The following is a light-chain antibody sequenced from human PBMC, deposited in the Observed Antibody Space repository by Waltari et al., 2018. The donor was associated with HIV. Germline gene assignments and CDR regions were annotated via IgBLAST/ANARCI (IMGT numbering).Light chain of an antibody. CDR1: SSDGGHYNV. Sequence: QSALTQPASVSGSPGQSITIPCTGASSDGGHYNVVSWYQQHPGKAPKLIIYEVTKRPSGISNRFSGSKSGNTASLTISGLQAEDEADYYCCSYAGSPYVLGSGTKVTVL. CDR3: CSYAGSPYV. CDR2: EVT. J-gene: IGLJ1*01. V-gene: IGLV2-23*02.